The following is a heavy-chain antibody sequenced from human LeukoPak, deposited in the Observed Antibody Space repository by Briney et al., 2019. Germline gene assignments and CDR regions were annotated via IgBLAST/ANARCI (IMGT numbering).Heavy chain of an antibody. Sequence: MPSQTLSLTCTVSGVSISSGSYYWSWIRQPAGKGLELIGRIYTSGSTNYNPSLKSRVTISVDTSKNQFSLKLSSVTAADTAVYYCARDNPSVLRYFDWLLEEYYYYYYMDVWGKGTTVTVSS. J-gene: IGHJ6*03. D-gene: IGHD3-9*01. CDR2: IYTSGST. V-gene: IGHV4-61*02. CDR3: ARDNPSVLRYFDWLLEEYYYYYYMDV. CDR1: GVSISSGSYY.